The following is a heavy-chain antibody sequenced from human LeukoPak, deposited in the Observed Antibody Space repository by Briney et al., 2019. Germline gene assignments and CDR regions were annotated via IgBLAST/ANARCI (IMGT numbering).Heavy chain of an antibody. J-gene: IGHJ6*03. V-gene: IGHV3-11*04. CDR1: GFTFSDYY. CDR2: ISSSGSTI. D-gene: IGHD3-10*01. Sequence: GGSLRPSCAASGFTFSDYYMSWIRQAPGKGLEWVSYISSSGSTIYYADSVKGRFTISRDNAKNSLYLQMNSLRAEDTAVYYCARDRDLGAICYYYYMDVWGKGTTVTVSS. CDR3: ARDRDLGAICYYYYMDV.